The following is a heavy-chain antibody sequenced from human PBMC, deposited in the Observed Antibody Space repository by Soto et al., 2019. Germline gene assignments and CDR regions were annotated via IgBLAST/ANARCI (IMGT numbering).Heavy chain of an antibody. CDR3: TADLPPFIPQVDS. J-gene: IGHJ4*02. V-gene: IGHV3-15*07. Sequence: GRALRHSRATSACTSSRAWFHWFRQAPGKGLEWVGRIKSQNDGGTTDYAAPVRDRFTISKDDSINTLYLQMNSLQTEDTGVYFSTADLPPFIPQVDSWGQGT. CDR2: IKSQNDGGTT. CDR1: ACTSSRAW.